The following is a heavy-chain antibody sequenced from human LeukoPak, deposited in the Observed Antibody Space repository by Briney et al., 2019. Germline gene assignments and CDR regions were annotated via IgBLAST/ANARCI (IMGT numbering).Heavy chain of an antibody. CDR2: ISSSSSTI. D-gene: IGHD3-10*01. CDR1: GFTFSSYS. Sequence: PGGSLRLSCAASGFTFSSYSMNWVRQAPGKGLEWVSYISSSSSTIYYADSVKGRFTISRDNAKNSLYLQMNSLRAEDTAVYYCARDGILWFGELLGMDVWGQGTTVTVSS. CDR3: ARDGILWFGELLGMDV. J-gene: IGHJ6*02. V-gene: IGHV3-48*04.